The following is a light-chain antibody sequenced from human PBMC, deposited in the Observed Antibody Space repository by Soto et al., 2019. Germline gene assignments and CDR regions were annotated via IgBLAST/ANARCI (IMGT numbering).Light chain of an antibody. CDR3: QQYPTDWT. V-gene: IGKV1-5*01. CDR1: ESIDNW. CDR2: AAS. Sequence: IQMTHSPSALSGTVGDRVTITCRASESIDNWLAWYQQKPGKAPKLLIFAASTLVRGVPSRFSGRGSGTEFTLTISSLQADDYATFSCQQYPTDWTFGQGTKV. J-gene: IGKJ1*01.